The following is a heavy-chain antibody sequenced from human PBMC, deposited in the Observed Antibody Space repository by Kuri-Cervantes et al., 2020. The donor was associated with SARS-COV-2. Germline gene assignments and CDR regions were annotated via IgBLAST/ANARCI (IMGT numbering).Heavy chain of an antibody. D-gene: IGHD3-16*01. J-gene: IGHJ6*02. CDR1: GFNFSRTD. V-gene: IGHV3-30*18. Sequence: GESLKISCAASGFNFSRTDMHWVRQAPGKGLEWVAVISHDGKNKKCIASGKGRFTISRDNSQNTLYLHMKSLRSEDTAMYYCAKMGDNHIKGDHGKEVWGQGITVTVSS. CDR3: AKMGDNHIKGDHGKEV. CDR2: ISHDGKNK.